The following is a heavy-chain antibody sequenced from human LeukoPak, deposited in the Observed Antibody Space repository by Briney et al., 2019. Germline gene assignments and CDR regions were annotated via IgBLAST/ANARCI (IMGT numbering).Heavy chain of an antibody. D-gene: IGHD5-24*01. CDR3: ARRQGMATTFDY. V-gene: IGHV4-59*11. Sequence: SETLSLTCAVSDDSFSSHYWTWIRQPPGKGLEWIGYISYIGRTNYNPSLKSRVTISIDTSKNQFSLKLTSVTAADTAVYYCARRQGMATTFDYWGQGTLSPSPQ. J-gene: IGHJ4*02. CDR1: DDSFSSHY. CDR2: ISYIGRT.